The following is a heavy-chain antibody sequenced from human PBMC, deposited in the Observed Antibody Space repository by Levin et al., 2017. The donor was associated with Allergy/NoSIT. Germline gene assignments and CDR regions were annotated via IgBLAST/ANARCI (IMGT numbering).Heavy chain of an antibody. CDR1: GGSFSGYY. D-gene: IGHD3-9*01. J-gene: IGHJ5*02. CDR3: ARGGVVRYFDWGNWFDP. V-gene: IGHV4-34*01. Sequence: SETLSLTCAVYGGSFSGYYWSWIRQPPGKGLEWIGEINHSGSTNYNPSLKSRVTISVDTSKNQFSLKLSSVTAADTAVYYCARGGVVRYFDWGNWFDPWGQGTLVTVSS. CDR2: INHSGST.